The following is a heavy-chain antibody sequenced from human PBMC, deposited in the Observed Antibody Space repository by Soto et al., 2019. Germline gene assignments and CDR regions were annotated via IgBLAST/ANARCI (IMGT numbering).Heavy chain of an antibody. J-gene: IGHJ6*02. CDR2: IIPIFGSA. V-gene: IGHV1-69*13. D-gene: IGHD5-18*01. CDR3: ARMSNTGMVTNRYYGMDV. Sequence: SVKVSCKASGGIFSSYTINWLRQAPGQGLEWLGWIIPIFGSANYAQKLQGRVTITADESTSTAYMELSSLSSEDTAVYYCARMSNTGMVTNRYYGMDVWGQGTTVTVSS. CDR1: GGIFSSYT.